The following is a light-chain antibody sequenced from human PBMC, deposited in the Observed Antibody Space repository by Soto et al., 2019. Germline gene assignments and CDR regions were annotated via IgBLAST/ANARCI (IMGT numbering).Light chain of an antibody. Sequence: DIQMTQSPSTLSASVGDRVTITCRASQSIRSWLAWYQQKPGKAPKLLIYRSSSLESGVPSRFSGSGSGTEFTLTISGLQPDDFATYYCQQSNSYPYTFGQGTKLEIK. V-gene: IGKV1-5*03. CDR2: RSS. CDR3: QQSNSYPYT. J-gene: IGKJ2*01. CDR1: QSIRSW.